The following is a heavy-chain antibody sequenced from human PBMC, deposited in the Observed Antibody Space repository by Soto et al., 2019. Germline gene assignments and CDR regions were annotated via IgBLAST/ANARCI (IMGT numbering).Heavy chain of an antibody. Sequence: PGGSLRLSCAASGFTFSSYGMHWVRQAPGKGLEWVAVIWYDGSNKYYADSVKGRFTISRDNSKNTLYLQMNSLRAEDTAVYYCARGLEVAVAGTGAFDIWGQGTMVTVSS. CDR2: IWYDGSNK. CDR1: GFTFSSYG. CDR3: ARGLEVAVAGTGAFDI. V-gene: IGHV3-33*01. D-gene: IGHD6-19*01. J-gene: IGHJ3*02.